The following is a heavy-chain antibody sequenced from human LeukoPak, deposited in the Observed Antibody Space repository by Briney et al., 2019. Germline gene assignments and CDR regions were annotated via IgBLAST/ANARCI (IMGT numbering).Heavy chain of an antibody. Sequence: SETLSLTCTVSGYSITSGYYWGWIRQPPGKGLEWIGSIYHSGSTYYNPSLKSRVTMSVDTSKNQVSLKLSSVTAADTAVYYCARGDDSSGYYYTSFDYWGQGTLATVSS. D-gene: IGHD3-22*01. CDR3: ARGDDSSGYYYTSFDY. J-gene: IGHJ4*02. V-gene: IGHV4-38-2*02. CDR2: IYHSGST. CDR1: GYSITSGYY.